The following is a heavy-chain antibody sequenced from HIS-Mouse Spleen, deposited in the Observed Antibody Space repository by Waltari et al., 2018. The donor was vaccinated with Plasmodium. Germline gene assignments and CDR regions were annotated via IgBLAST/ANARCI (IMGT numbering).Heavy chain of an antibody. J-gene: IGHJ1*01. D-gene: IGHD6-13*01. V-gene: IGHV1-2*02. Sequence: QVQLVQSGAEVKKPGASVKVSCKASGYTFTGYYMHWVRQAPGQGLEWMGWINPNSGGTNCAQKFQGRVNMTRDTSISTAYMALSRLRADDTAVYYCARVLGYKAAAGTFVEYFQHWGQGTLVTVSS. CDR3: ARVLGYKAAAGTFVEYFQH. CDR2: INPNSGGT. CDR1: GYTFTGYY.